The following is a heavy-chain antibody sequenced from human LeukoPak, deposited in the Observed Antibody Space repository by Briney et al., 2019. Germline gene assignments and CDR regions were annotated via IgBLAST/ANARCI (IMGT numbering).Heavy chain of an antibody. Sequence: GGSLRLSCIGSGFTFGDYAMSWVRQAPGKGLEWVGFIRSKAYGGTTEYAASVKGRFTISRDDSKSIAYLQMNSLKTEDTAVYYCTRDPRDGYEPFDYWGQGTLVTVSS. CDR3: TRDPRDGYEPFDY. CDR1: GFTFGDYA. D-gene: IGHD5-24*01. J-gene: IGHJ4*02. V-gene: IGHV3-49*04. CDR2: IRSKAYGGTT.